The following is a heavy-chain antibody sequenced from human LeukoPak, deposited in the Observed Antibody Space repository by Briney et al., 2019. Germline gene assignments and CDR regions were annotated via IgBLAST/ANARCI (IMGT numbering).Heavy chain of an antibody. CDR3: ARFLSYDSSGYSYYYYGMDV. CDR2: ISSSSSYI. Sequence: GGSLRLSCAASGFTFSSYSMNWVRQAPGKGLEWVSSISSSSSYIYYADSVKGRFTISRDNAKNSLYLQMNSLRAEDTAVYYCARFLSYDSSGYSYYYYGMDVWGQGTTVTVSS. J-gene: IGHJ6*02. D-gene: IGHD3-22*01. V-gene: IGHV3-21*01. CDR1: GFTFSSYS.